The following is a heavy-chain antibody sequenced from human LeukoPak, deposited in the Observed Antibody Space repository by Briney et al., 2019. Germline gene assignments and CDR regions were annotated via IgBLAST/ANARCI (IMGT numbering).Heavy chain of an antibody. D-gene: IGHD4-11*01. V-gene: IGHV4-4*02. CDR1: GDSISSSNW. Sequence: PSGTLSLTCAVSGDSISSSNWWTWVRQPPGKGLEWIGEMYHIGRSNHNPSLKSRVTISIDKSKNQFSLKLTSVTAADTAVYYCATSRGDYKVDYWGQGTLVTVSS. CDR3: ATSRGDYKVDY. J-gene: IGHJ4*02. CDR2: MYHIGRS.